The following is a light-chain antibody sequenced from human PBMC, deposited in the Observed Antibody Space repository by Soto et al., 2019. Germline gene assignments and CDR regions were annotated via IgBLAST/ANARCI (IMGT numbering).Light chain of an antibody. J-gene: IGLJ1*01. CDR3: TSYAGGNNV. CDR1: SSDVGGYNY. CDR2: EVN. V-gene: IGLV2-8*01. Sequence: QSALTQPPSASGSPGQSVTISCTGTSSDVGGYNYVSWYQQHPGKVPKLMIYEVNKRPSGVPDRFSGSKSGNTASQTVSGLQPEDEADYYCTSYAGGNNVFGTGTKVTVL.